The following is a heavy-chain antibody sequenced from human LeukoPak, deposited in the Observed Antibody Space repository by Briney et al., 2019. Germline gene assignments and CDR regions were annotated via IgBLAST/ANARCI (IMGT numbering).Heavy chain of an antibody. CDR2: IYYSGST. CDR1: GGSLSGYY. CDR3: ARDKWSGEAFDI. D-gene: IGHD3-3*01. V-gene: IGHV4-59*01. J-gene: IGHJ3*02. Sequence: SETLSLTCTVSGGSLSGYYWSWSRQPPGKGLEWIGYIYYSGSTNYNPSLKSRVTISVDTSKNQFSLKMSSVTAADTAVYYCARDKWSGEAFDIWGQGTMVTVSS.